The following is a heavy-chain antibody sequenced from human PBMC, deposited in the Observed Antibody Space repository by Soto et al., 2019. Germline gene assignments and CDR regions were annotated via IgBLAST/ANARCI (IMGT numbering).Heavy chain of an antibody. V-gene: IGHV1-8*01. CDR2: MNPNSGNT. CDR1: GYTFTSYD. D-gene: IGHD6-13*01. Sequence: SCKAAGYTFTSYDINGVLQGTGQGFEYLGWMNPNSGNTGYVKKFQGRVTMTRDTSTSTVYMELSSLRSEDTAVYYCARVNSWSPKPSLLVYYYGMDVWGQGTTVTVSS. J-gene: IGHJ6*02. CDR3: ARVNSWSPKPSLLVYYYGMDV.